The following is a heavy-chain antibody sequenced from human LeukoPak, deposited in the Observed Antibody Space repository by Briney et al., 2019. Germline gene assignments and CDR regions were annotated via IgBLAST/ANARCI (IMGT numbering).Heavy chain of an antibody. CDR1: GFTFRTYA. D-gene: IGHD1-26*01. Sequence: GGSLRLSSAASGFTFRTYAMTWVRQAPGKGLEWVSSITGNGGSTYYADSVKGRFTISRDNSKNTLYLQMDSLRAEDTAVYHCARDSGSYLQPTDYWGQGTLVTVSS. CDR2: ITGNGGST. J-gene: IGHJ4*02. V-gene: IGHV3-23*01. CDR3: ARDSGSYLQPTDY.